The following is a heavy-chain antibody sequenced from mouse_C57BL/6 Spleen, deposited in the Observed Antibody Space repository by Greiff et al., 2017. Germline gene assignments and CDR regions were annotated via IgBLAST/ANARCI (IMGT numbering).Heavy chain of an antibody. J-gene: IGHJ3*01. CDR1: GYSITSGYY. CDR2: ISYDGSN. CDR3: ARGGIYDYDLAWFAY. D-gene: IGHD2-4*01. V-gene: IGHV3-6*01. Sequence: VQLQQSGPGLVKPSQSLSLTCSVTGYSITSGYYWNWIRQFPGNKLEWMGYISYDGSNNYNPSLKNRISITRDTSKNPFFLKLNSVTTEDTATYYCARGGIYDYDLAWFAYWGQGTLVTVSA.